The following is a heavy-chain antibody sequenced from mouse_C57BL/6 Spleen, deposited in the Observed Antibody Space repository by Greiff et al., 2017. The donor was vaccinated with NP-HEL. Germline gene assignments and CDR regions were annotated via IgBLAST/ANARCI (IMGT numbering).Heavy chain of an antibody. V-gene: IGHV1-55*01. J-gene: IGHJ4*01. CDR1: FFTFPRSS. CDR3: ARFSYRAMDY. D-gene: IGHD2-14*01. Sequence: PVSFLFPPVASVPLSFSSSFFTFPRSSLSFFLPTPAHGLVWIGDIFPGCGCTYYNEKFKSKATLTVDTSSSTAYMQLSSLTSEDSAVYYCARFSYRAMDYWGQGTSVTVSS. CDR2: IFPGCGCT.